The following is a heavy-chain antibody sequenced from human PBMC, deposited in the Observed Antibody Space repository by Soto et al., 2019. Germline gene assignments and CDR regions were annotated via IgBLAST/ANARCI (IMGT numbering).Heavy chain of an antibody. CDR3: ARDVIGHYIYETIVYYFDH. D-gene: IGHD3-10*01. J-gene: IGHJ4*02. Sequence: QVPLSQFGAEVTKLGASAKDSCKASGYSFTNFHIHWVRQAPGQGLEWMGMIDPGGGITRDAQRLQARISMTTDESTSTVYMELRSLTSDDTAVYYCARDVIGHYIYETIVYYFDHCCQGTLVTVSS. V-gene: IGHV1-46*01. CDR2: IDPGGGIT. CDR1: GYSFTNFH.